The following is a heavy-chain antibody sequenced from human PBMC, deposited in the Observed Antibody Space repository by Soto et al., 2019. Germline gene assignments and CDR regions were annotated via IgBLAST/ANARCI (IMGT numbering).Heavy chain of an antibody. CDR3: ANDRVHVRGDIENY. Sequence: EVQLLESGGGLVQPGGSLRLSCAASGFTFSSYAMTWVRQAPGKGLEWVSAISGSGGSTYYADSVKGRFTISRDNSKNPMYLQMTSLRAEDTAVDHCANDRVHVRGDIENYWGQGTLVTVSS. CDR2: ISGSGGST. D-gene: IGHD3-10*01. V-gene: IGHV3-23*01. J-gene: IGHJ4*02. CDR1: GFTFSSYA.